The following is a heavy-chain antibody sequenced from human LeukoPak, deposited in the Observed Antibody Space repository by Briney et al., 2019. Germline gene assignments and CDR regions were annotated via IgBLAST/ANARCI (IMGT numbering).Heavy chain of an antibody. Sequence: SETLSLTCTVAGGSIGSYYWSWIRQPPGKGLEWIGYIYDSGSTNYNPSLKSRVTISVDTSKNQFSLKLSSVTAADTAVYYCARDPSHHSGTFDIWGQGTMVTVSS. CDR2: IYDSGST. CDR3: ARDPSHHSGTFDI. J-gene: IGHJ3*02. CDR1: GGSIGSYY. V-gene: IGHV4-59*12. D-gene: IGHD2-15*01.